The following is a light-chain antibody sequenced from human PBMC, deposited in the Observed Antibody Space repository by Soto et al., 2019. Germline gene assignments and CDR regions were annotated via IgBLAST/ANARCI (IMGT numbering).Light chain of an antibody. CDR1: SSDVGSYNL. V-gene: IGLV2-23*01. CDR3: CSYAGSSTV. J-gene: IGLJ3*02. Sequence: QSALTQPASVSGSPGQSITISCTGTSSDVGSYNLVSWYQQHPGKAPKLMIYEGSKRPSGVSNRFSGSKSGNTASLTISGLQAEDEADYYCCSYAGSSTVFGGATKLPVL. CDR2: EGS.